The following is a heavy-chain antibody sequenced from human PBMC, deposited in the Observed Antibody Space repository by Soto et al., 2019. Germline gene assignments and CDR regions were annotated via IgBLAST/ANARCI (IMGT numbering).Heavy chain of an antibody. CDR1: GFSLSTGGVG. CDR2: IYWDNDK. D-gene: IGHD2-21*02. V-gene: IGHV2-5*02. CDR3: VHSRCGVDCLRSYSSHYYYGMDV. J-gene: IGHJ6*02. Sequence: QITLKESGPTLVKPTQTLTLTCTFSGFSLSTGGVGVGWIRQPPGKALEWLALIYWDNDKRYSPSLRSRLTAAQDPTKNQVVLTMTNMDPVDTATYYCVHSRCGVDCLRSYSSHYYYGMDVWGQGTTVTVFS.